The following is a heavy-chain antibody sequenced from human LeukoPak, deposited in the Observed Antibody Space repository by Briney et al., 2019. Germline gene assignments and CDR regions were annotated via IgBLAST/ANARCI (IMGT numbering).Heavy chain of an antibody. Sequence: PSETLSLTCTVSGGSISSSSYYWGWIRQAPGKGLEWVSSISSSSYIYYADSVKGRFTISRDNAKNSLYLQMNSLRAEDTAVYYCARDSMVVPAAISYFDYWGQGTLVTVSS. D-gene: IGHD2-2*01. CDR1: GGSISSSSYY. V-gene: IGHV3-69-1*01. J-gene: IGHJ4*02. CDR2: ISSSSYI. CDR3: ARDSMVVPAAISYFDY.